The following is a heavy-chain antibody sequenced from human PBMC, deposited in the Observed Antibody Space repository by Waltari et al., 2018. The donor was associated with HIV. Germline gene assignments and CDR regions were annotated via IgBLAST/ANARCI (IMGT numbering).Heavy chain of an antibody. J-gene: IGHJ4*02. CDR3: TRGGYWEPPDY. CDR1: GFPHGRLW. V-gene: IGHV3-7*01. D-gene: IGHD1-26*01. CDR2: IKPDSSEK. Sequence: QLVESGGDLVPPGGFPTLSCVVSGFPHGRLWKTWACQAPGKGLEWVANIKPDSSEKHYVGSVKGRFTVSRDNARDSLFLHMDTLRVDDTAVYYCTRGGYWEPPDYWGQGTLVTVSS.